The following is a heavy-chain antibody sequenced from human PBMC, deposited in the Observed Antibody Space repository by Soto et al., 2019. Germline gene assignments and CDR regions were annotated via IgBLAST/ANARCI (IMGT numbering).Heavy chain of an antibody. CDR2: ISYDGSNK. V-gene: IGHV3-30-3*01. J-gene: IGHJ6*02. D-gene: IGHD1-1*01. Sequence: QVQLVESGGGGVQPGRSLRLSCAASGFTFSSYAMHWVRQAPGKGLEWVAVISYDGSNKYYADSVKGRFTISRDNSKNTLYMQMNSLRAEDPAVYYCARDSLRYNCNDFPYYSYGMDVWGQGTTVTVSS. CDR3: ARDSLRYNCNDFPYYSYGMDV. CDR1: GFTFSSYA.